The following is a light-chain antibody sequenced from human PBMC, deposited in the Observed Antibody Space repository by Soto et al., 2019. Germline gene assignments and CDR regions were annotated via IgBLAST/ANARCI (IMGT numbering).Light chain of an antibody. J-gene: IGLJ1*01. CDR2: EVN. Sequence: QSVLTQPASVSGSPGQSITISCGGTSSDVGAYIYVSWYQQYPGKAPKLIIYEVNNRPSGVSGRFSGSKSGNTASLTISGLQAEDEADYYCDSYTSSRAYVFGIGTKITVL. CDR3: DSYTSSRAYV. CDR1: SSDVGAYIY. V-gene: IGLV2-14*03.